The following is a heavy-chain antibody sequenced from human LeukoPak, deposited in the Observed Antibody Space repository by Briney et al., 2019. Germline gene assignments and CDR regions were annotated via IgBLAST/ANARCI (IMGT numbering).Heavy chain of an antibody. CDR3: ARGTSVYDILTGLDY. J-gene: IGHJ4*02. CDR1: GFTFSSYE. Sequence: GGSLRLSCAASGFTFSSYEMNWVRQAPGKGLEWVSYISSSGCTIYYADSVKGRFTISRDNAKNSLYLQMNSLRAGDTAVYYCARGTSVYDILTGLDYWGQGTLVTVSS. CDR2: ISSSGCTI. V-gene: IGHV3-48*03. D-gene: IGHD3-9*01.